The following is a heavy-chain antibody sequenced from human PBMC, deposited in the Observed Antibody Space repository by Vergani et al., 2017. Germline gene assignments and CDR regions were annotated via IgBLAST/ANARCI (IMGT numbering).Heavy chain of an antibody. Sequence: VHLLESGGGLVQSGGSLRLSCQTSGFNFGEYGVSWVRQAPGKGLEWVASIRSDESRRYYGDSMEGPFTISRDNSKNTLYLQMKSLRPEDTAVYYCAKEGGGYCSGGTCYPEYWGQGTLVIVSS. CDR2: IRSDESRR. D-gene: IGHD2-15*01. J-gene: IGHJ4*02. V-gene: IGHV3-30*02. CDR3: AKEGGGYCSGGTCYPEY. CDR1: GFNFGEYG.